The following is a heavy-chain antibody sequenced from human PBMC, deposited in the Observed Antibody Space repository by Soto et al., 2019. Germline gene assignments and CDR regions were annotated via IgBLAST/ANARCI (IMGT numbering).Heavy chain of an antibody. V-gene: IGHV1-69*13. CDR3: AWNGYSYGQNGFDY. Sequence: ASVKVSCKASGGTFSSYAISWVRQAPGQGLEWMGGIIPIFGTANYAQKFQGRVTITADESTSTAYMELSSLRSEDTAVYYCAWNGYSYGQNGFDYWGQGTLVTVSS. D-gene: IGHD5-18*01. CDR2: IIPIFGTA. CDR1: GGTFSSYA. J-gene: IGHJ4*02.